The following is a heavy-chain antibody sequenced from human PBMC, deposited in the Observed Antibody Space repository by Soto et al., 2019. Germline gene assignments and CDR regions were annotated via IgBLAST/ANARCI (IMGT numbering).Heavy chain of an antibody. D-gene: IGHD3-10*01. V-gene: IGHV4-59*01. CDR2: IYYSGST. Sequence: SETLSLTCTVSGGSISSYYWSWIRQPPGKGLEWIGYIYYSGSTNYDPSLKSRVTISVDTSKNQSSLKLSSVTAADTAVYYCARDADYGSGSGGMDVWGQGTTVTVS. J-gene: IGHJ6*02. CDR3: ARDADYGSGSGGMDV. CDR1: GGSISSYY.